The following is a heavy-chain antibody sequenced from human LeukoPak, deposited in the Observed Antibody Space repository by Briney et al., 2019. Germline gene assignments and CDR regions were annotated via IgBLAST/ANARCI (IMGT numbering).Heavy chain of an antibody. CDR3: AKYLYSSSSESDY. CDR2: IRYDGSNK. Sequence: GGSLRLSCAASGFTFSSYGMHWVRQAPGKGLEWVAFIRYDGSNKYYADSVKGRFTISRDNSKSTLYLQMNSLRAEDTAVYYCAKYLYSSSSESDYWGQGTLVTVSS. J-gene: IGHJ4*02. D-gene: IGHD6-6*01. CDR1: GFTFSSYG. V-gene: IGHV3-30*02.